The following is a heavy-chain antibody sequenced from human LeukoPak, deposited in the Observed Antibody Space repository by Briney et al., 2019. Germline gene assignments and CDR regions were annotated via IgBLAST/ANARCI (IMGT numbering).Heavy chain of an antibody. V-gene: IGHV4-34*01. CDR1: GGSFSGYY. J-gene: IGHJ4*02. Sequence: PSETLSLTCAVYGGSFSGYYWSWIRQPPGKGLEGIGEINHSGSTNYNPSLKSRVTISVDTSKNQFSLKLSSVTAADTAVYYCARGYSSYCSSTSCYMGFDYWGQGTLVTVSS. D-gene: IGHD2-2*02. CDR3: ARGYSSYCSSTSCYMGFDY. CDR2: INHSGST.